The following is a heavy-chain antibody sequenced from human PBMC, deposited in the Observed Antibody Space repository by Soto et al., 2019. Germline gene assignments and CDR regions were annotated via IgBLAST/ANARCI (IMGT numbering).Heavy chain of an antibody. J-gene: IGHJ3*02. V-gene: IGHV5-51*03. Sequence: EVQLVQSGAEVKKPGESLKISCKGSGYSFTSYWIGWVRQMPGKGLEWMGIIYPGDSDTRYSPSFQDQVTISADKSISTAYLQWSSLKAADTAMYYCASTSTVPASIRTLVAFDIWGQGTMVTVSS. CDR2: IYPGDSDT. CDR1: GYSFTSYW. CDR3: ASTSTVPASIRTLVAFDI. D-gene: IGHD2-2*01.